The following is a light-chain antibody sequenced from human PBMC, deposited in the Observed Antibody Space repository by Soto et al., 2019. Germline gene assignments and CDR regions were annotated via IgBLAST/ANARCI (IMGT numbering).Light chain of an antibody. Sequence: QSALTQPASVSGSPGQSITISCTGSRSDVGDYNYVAWYQQHPDKAPKLMIFDVSSRPSGVSNRLSGSNSGSTASLTISGLQAEDEADYFCSSYSSSGTLYVFGTGTKLTVL. J-gene: IGLJ1*01. V-gene: IGLV2-14*01. CDR3: SSYSSSGTLYV. CDR2: DVS. CDR1: RSDVGDYNY.